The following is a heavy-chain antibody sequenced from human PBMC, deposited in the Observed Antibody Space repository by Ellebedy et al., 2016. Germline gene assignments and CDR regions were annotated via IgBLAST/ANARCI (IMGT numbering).Heavy chain of an antibody. D-gene: IGHD2-15*01. Sequence: DSLKGRFTISRDNAKNSLYLQINSLRAEDTAVYYCARGSVVAAKGADYWGQGTLVTVSS. CDR3: ARGSVVAAKGADY. V-gene: IGHV3-7*01. J-gene: IGHJ4*02.